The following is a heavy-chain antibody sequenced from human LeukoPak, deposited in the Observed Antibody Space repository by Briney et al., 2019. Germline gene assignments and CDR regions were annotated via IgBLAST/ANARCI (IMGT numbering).Heavy chain of an antibody. CDR3: ARHGNYDFWSGFWFDP. J-gene: IGHJ5*02. D-gene: IGHD3-3*01. CDR1: GGSISSSSYY. V-gene: IGHV4-39*01. Sequence: ASETLSLTCTVSGGSISSSSYYWGWIGQPPGKGLEWIGSIYYSGSTYYNPSLKSRVTISVDTSKNQFSLKLSSVTAADTAVYYCARHGNYDFWSGFWFDPWGQGTLVTVSS. CDR2: IYYSGST.